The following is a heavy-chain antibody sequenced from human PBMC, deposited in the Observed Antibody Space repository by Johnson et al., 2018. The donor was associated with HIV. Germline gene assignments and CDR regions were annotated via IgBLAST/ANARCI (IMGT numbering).Heavy chain of an antibody. D-gene: IGHD2-21*01. J-gene: IGHJ3*02. CDR3: ARGPIPTFDAFDI. V-gene: IGHV3-23*04. Sequence: VQLVESGGGLVQPGGSLRLSCAASGFTFSSYAMSWVRQAPGKGLEWVSAIGGSGGSKYYADSVKGRFTISRDNSKNTLYLQMNSLRAEDTAVYCCARGPIPTFDAFDIWGQGTMVTVSS. CDR1: GFTFSSYA. CDR2: IGGSGGSK.